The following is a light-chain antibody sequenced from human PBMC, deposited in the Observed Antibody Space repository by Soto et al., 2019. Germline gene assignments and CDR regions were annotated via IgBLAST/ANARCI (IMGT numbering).Light chain of an antibody. V-gene: IGLV2-14*03. CDR2: EVT. CDR1: TSDIGSYNF. CDR3: SSCTLNTTRV. J-gene: IGLJ3*02. Sequence: QSALTQPASVSGSPGQTITISCGGTTSDIGSYNFVSWYQQHPGTAPKLIIYEVTNRPLGISSRFSGSRSGNTASLTISGLRTEDEAHYYCSSCTLNTTRVFGGGTQLTVL.